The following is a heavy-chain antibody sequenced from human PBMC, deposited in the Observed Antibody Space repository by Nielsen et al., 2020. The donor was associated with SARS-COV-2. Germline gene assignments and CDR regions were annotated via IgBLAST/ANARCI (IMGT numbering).Heavy chain of an antibody. CDR2: IYYSGST. V-gene: IGHV4-31*02. J-gene: IGHJ6*02. CDR3: ARDPNYYYGMDV. Sequence: RQAPGKGLEWIGYIYYSGSTYYNPSLKSRVTISVDTSKNQFSLKLSSVTAADTAVYYCARDPNYYYGMDVWGQGTTVTVSS.